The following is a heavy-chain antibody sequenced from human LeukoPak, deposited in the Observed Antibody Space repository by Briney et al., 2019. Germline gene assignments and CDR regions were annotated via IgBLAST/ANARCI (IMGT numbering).Heavy chain of an antibody. CDR2: ISYDGRNQ. CDR3: AKDWDNQFMSRSYIHYHMDV. CDR1: GLIFRSFG. J-gene: IGHJ6*04. V-gene: IGHV3-30*18. D-gene: IGHD1-14*01. Sequence: PGGSLRLSCAASGLIFRSFGMHWVRQAPGKGLEWVALISYDGRNQYYGDSVKGRFPISRDNSKNTLYLQMHSLRSDDTAVYYCAKDWDNQFMSRSYIHYHMDVWGKGTTVIVSS.